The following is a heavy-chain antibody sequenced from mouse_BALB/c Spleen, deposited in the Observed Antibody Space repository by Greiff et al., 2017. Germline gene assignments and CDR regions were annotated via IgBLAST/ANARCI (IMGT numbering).Heavy chain of an antibody. J-gene: IGHJ3*01. CDR3: ARGGYGEAGFAY. CDR1: GYTFTSYW. V-gene: IGHV1S81*02. D-gene: IGHD2-14*01. CDR2: INPSNGRT. Sequence: QVQLQQPGAELVKPGASVKLSCKASGYTFTSYWIHWVKQRPGQGLEWIGEINPSNGRTNYNEKFKSKATLTVDKSSSTAYMQLSSLTSEDSAVYYCARGGYGEAGFAYWGQGTLVTVSA.